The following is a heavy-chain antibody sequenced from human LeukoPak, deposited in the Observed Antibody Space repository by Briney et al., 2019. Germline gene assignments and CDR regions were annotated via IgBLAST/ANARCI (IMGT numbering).Heavy chain of an antibody. V-gene: IGHV3-21*03. Sequence: SGGSLRLSCAASGFTFSSYSMNWVRQAPGKGLEWVSSISSSSNYIYYADSVKGRFTISRDNAKNSLYLQMNSLRAEDTAVYYCTTRLVGSTSLFDPWGQGTLVTVSS. J-gene: IGHJ5*02. CDR3: TTRLVGSTSLFDP. CDR2: ISSSSNYI. D-gene: IGHD2-2*01. CDR1: GFTFSSYS.